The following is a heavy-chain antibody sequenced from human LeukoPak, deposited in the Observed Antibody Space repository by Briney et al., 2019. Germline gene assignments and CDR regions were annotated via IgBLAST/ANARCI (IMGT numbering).Heavy chain of an antibody. CDR1: GFTFSSYS. CDR2: ISSSSSYI. D-gene: IGHD2-2*01. J-gene: IGHJ2*01. CDR3: AREQLPERYFDL. V-gene: IGHV3-21*01. Sequence: GSLRLSCAASGFTFSSYSMNWVRQAPGKGLEWVSSISSSSSYIYYADSVKGRFTISRDNAKNSLYLQMNSLRAEDTAVYYCAREQLPERYFDLWGRGTLVTVSS.